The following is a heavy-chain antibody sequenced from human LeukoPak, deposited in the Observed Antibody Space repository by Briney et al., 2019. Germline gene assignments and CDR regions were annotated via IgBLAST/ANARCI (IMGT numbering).Heavy chain of an antibody. Sequence: GASVKVSCKASGYTFTTYAMHWVRQAPGQRLEWMGWINAGNGNTKYSQKFQGRVTITRDTSASTAYMELSSLRSEDTAVYYCALAWKWGRSTFDYWGQGTLVTVSS. J-gene: IGHJ4*02. CDR3: ALAWKWGRSTFDY. CDR1: GYTFTTYA. D-gene: IGHD3-16*01. V-gene: IGHV1-3*01. CDR2: INAGNGNT.